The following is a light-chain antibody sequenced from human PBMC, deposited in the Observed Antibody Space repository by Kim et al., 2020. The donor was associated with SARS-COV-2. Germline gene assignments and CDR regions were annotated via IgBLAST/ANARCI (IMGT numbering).Light chain of an antibody. CDR2: RNN. CDR3: ATWDDSLSSGV. V-gene: IGLV1-47*01. J-gene: IGLJ3*02. CDR1: SSNIGNNY. Sequence: ELTQPPSASGTPGQRVNISCSGSSSNIGNNYVFWYQQFPGMAPKVLIYRNNQRPSEVPDRFSGSKSGTSASLAISGLRSDDEAAYYCATWDDSLSSGVFGGGTKVTVL.